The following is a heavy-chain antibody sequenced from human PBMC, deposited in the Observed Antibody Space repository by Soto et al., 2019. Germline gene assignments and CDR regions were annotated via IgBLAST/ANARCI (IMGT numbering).Heavy chain of an antibody. J-gene: IGHJ5*02. CDR3: AKDIKGRSLEPAYH. CDR2: ISWDGGST. CDR1: GFTFDDYT. V-gene: IGHV3-43*01. D-gene: IGHD1-1*01. Sequence: GGSLRLSCAASGFTFDDYTMHWVRQAPGKGLEWVSLISWDGGSTYYADSVKGRFTISRDNSKNSLYLQMNSLRTEDTALYYCAKDIKGRSLEPAYHWGQGTLVTVSS.